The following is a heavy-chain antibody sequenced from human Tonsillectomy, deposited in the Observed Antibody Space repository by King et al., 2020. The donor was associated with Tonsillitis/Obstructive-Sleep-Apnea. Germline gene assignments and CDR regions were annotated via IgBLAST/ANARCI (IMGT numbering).Heavy chain of an antibody. Sequence: VQLQQWGAGLLKPSETLSLTCAVYGGSFSGYYWSWIRQPPGKGLEWIGEINHSGSTNYNPSLKSRVTISVDTSRNQFSLKLRSVTAAATAVYFCAGGSVDYMDVWGKGTTVTVSS. CDR1: GGSFSGYY. CDR2: INHSGST. CDR3: AGGSVDYMDV. J-gene: IGHJ6*03. V-gene: IGHV4-34*01.